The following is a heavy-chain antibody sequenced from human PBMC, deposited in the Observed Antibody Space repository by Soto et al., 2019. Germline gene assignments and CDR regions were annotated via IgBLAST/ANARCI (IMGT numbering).Heavy chain of an antibody. CDR2: ISSSSSHT. J-gene: IGHJ4*02. CDR3: VRAAMELDY. D-gene: IGHD5-18*01. CDR1: GFTFSAYY. V-gene: IGHV3-11*06. Sequence: QVQLVESGGGLVKPGGSLRLSCSASGFTFSAYYMTWIRQAPGKGLEWVSYISSSSSHTNYADSVEGRFTISRDNAKNSLYLQMNSLRAEDTAVYYCVRAAMELDYWGQGTLVTVSP.